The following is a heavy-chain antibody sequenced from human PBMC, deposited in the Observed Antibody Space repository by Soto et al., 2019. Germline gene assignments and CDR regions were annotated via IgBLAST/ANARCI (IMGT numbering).Heavy chain of an antibody. CDR1: GFTFSSYA. V-gene: IGHV3-30-3*01. CDR3: ARAKSSADYYGSAADY. D-gene: IGHD3-10*01. Sequence: QVQLVESGGGVVQPGRSLRLSCAASGFTFSSYAMHWVRQAPGKGLEWVAVISYDGSNKYYADSVKGRFTISRDNSKNTLYLQMNSLRAEDTAVYYCARAKSSADYYGSAADYWGQGTLVTVSS. CDR2: ISYDGSNK. J-gene: IGHJ4*02.